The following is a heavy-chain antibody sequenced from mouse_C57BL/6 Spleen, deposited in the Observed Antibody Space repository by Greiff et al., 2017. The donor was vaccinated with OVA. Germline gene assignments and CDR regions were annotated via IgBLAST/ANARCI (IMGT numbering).Heavy chain of an antibody. D-gene: IGHD2-3*01. Sequence: EVHLVESGGGLVKPGGSLKLSCAASGFTFSSYAMSWVRQTPEKRLEWVATISDGGSYTYYPDNVKGRFTISRDNAKNNLYLQMSHLKSEDTAMYYCALTHDGYYAWFAYWGQGTLVTVSA. CDR1: GFTFSSYA. CDR2: ISDGGSYT. CDR3: ALTHDGYYAWFAY. V-gene: IGHV5-4*01. J-gene: IGHJ3*01.